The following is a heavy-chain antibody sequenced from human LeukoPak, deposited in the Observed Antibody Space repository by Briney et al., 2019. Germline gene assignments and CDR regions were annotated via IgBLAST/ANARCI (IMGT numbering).Heavy chain of an antibody. Sequence: PGGSLRLSCATSGFSFTDYPMNWVRQAPGKGLEWISNIRTTAEGAKYAYYADSVKGRVAISRDDGKNTLYLHMNSLRDDDTALYYCATDKRYAFDYWGRGILVTVSS. J-gene: IGHJ4*02. D-gene: IGHD3-9*01. CDR1: GFSFTDYP. V-gene: IGHV3-48*02. CDR3: ATDKRYAFDY. CDR2: IRTTAEGAKYA.